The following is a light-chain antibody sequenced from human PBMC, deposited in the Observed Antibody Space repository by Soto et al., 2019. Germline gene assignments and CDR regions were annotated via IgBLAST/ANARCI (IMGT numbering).Light chain of an antibody. Sequence: QSALTQPASVSGSLGQSITLSCTGTSSDIGAYNYVSWYQQHPGKAPKLLIYDVTHRPSGVSNRFSGFKSGNTASLTISGLQAEDESYYYCSSYTSSITLVFGGGTKLTVL. CDR2: DVT. V-gene: IGLV2-14*03. J-gene: IGLJ3*02. CDR1: SSDIGAYNY. CDR3: SSYTSSITLV.